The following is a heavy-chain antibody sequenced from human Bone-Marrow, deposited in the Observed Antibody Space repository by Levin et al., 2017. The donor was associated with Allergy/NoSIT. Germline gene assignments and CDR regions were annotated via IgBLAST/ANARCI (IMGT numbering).Heavy chain of an antibody. Sequence: PGGSLRLSCAASGITFSSYAMSWVRQAPGKGLQWVSAISGSRGSTYYADSVKGRFTISRDNPKNTLYLQMNSLRAEDTAVYYCATQNDYYDSSGYYSSTGAFDYWGQGTLVTVSS. CDR1: GITFSSYA. J-gene: IGHJ4*02. V-gene: IGHV3-23*01. CDR2: ISGSRGST. CDR3: ATQNDYYDSSGYYSSTGAFDY. D-gene: IGHD3-22*01.